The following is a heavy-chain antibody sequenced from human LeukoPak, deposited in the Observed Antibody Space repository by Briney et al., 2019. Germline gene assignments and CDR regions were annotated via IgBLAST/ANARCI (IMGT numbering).Heavy chain of an antibody. V-gene: IGHV1-8*01. D-gene: IGHD6-19*01. CDR2: MNPNSGNT. CDR1: GGTFTSYD. CDR3: ARDFSSGWSDYYYYMDV. Sequence: ASVKVSCKASGGTFTSYDINWVRQATGQGLEWMGWMNPNSGNTGYAQKFQGRVTMTRNTSISTAYMELSSPRSEDTAVYYCARDFSSGWSDYYYYMDVWGKGTTVTVSS. J-gene: IGHJ6*03.